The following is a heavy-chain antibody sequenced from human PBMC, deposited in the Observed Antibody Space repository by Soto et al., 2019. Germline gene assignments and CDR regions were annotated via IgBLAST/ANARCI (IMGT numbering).Heavy chain of an antibody. Sequence: SVKVSCKASGGTFSSYAISWVRQAPGQGLEWMGGIIPIFGTANYAQKFQGRVTITADESTSTAYMELSSLRSEDTAVYYCARERADSSSWFYGMDVWGQGTTVTVSS. CDR2: IIPIFGTA. V-gene: IGHV1-69*13. J-gene: IGHJ6*02. CDR3: ARERADSSSWFYGMDV. D-gene: IGHD6-13*01. CDR1: GGTFSSYA.